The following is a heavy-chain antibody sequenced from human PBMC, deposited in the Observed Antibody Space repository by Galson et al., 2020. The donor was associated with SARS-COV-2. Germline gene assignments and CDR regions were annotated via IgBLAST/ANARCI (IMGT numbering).Heavy chain of an antibody. V-gene: IGHV4-39*07. CDR3: AREAGNSGYFDS. J-gene: IGHJ4*02. Sequence: SQTLSLTCTVTGDSLDSSRYYWGWLRQSPGKGLEWIGSISYSGTTYYKPSLKSRVTISADTSRNQFSLRLDSVTAADTAVYYCAREAGNSGYFDSWGQGALVTASS. CDR1: GDSLDSSRYY. CDR2: ISYSGTT. D-gene: IGHD1-26*01.